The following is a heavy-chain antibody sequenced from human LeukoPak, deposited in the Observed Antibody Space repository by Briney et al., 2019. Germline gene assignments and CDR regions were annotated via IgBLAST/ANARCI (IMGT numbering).Heavy chain of an antibody. CDR1: GGAFARAA. V-gene: IGHV1-69*01. D-gene: IGHD3-10*01. J-gene: IGHJ6*04. CDR2: VIPHSGIA. CDR3: APHRMDYYGSGIHYSYYPHDV. Sequence: SVKVSCKASGGAFARAAVSWVRQSPGQGLEWMGGVIPHSGIADYAQKFQGRVTLTADASTSTAYMELNSLTSEDTAVYYCAPHRMDYYGSGIHYSYYPHDVWGSGTAVTVSS.